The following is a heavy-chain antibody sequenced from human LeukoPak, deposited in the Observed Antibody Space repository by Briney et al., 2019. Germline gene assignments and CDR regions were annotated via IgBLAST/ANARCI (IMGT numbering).Heavy chain of an antibody. CDR3: SRERVLRY. Sequence: SETLSLTCTVSGGSISSYYWSWIRQPPGKGLEWIGEINHSGTTNYNPSLKSRVTISVDTSKNQFSLKLSSVTAADTAVYYCSRERVLRYWGQGTLVTVSS. CDR2: INHSGTT. V-gene: IGHV4-34*01. CDR1: GGSISSYY. J-gene: IGHJ4*02.